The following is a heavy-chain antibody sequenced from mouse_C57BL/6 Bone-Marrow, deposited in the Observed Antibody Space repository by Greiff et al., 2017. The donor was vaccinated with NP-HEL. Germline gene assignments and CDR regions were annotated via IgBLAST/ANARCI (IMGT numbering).Heavy chain of an antibody. J-gene: IGHJ3*01. D-gene: IGHD2-10*01. CDR1: GYSFTGYY. V-gene: IGHV1-42*01. CDR3: ARPYYDLFAY. Sequence: EVKLQQSGPELVKPGASVKISCKASGYSFTGYYMNWVKQSPEKSLEWIGEINPSTGGTTYNQKFKAKATLTVDKSSSTAYMQLKSLTSEDSAVYYCARPYYDLFAYWGQGTLVTVSA. CDR2: INPSTGGT.